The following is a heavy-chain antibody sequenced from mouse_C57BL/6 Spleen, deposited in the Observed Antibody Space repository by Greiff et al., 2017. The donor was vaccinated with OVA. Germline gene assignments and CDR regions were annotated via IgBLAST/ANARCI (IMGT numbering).Heavy chain of an antibody. CDR2: IDPSDSET. CDR3: AREATTEGFAY. J-gene: IGHJ3*01. V-gene: IGHV1-52*01. CDR1: GYTFTSYW. Sequence: VQLQQPGAELVRPGSSVKLSCKASGYTFTSYWMHWVKQRPIQGLEWIGNIDPSDSETHYNQKFKDKATLTVDKSSSTAYMQLSSLTSEDSAVYYCAREATTEGFAYWGQGTLVTVSA. D-gene: IGHD1-1*01.